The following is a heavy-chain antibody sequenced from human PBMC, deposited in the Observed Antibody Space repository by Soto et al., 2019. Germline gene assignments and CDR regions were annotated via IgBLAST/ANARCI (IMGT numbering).Heavy chain of an antibody. CDR2: INPNTGYT. CDR3: VRGRVMITFGVVIVIDY. D-gene: IGHD3-16*02. J-gene: IGHJ4*02. V-gene: IGHV1-8*01. Sequence: QVQLVQSGAAMKKPGASVKVSCKASGYTFTSYDINWVRQATGQGLEWMGWINPNTGYTDYAQKFQGRVTMTGNTSITTAYMELSSLRSEDTAVYYCVRGRVMITFGVVIVIDYLGQGSPVTVSS. CDR1: GYTFTSYD.